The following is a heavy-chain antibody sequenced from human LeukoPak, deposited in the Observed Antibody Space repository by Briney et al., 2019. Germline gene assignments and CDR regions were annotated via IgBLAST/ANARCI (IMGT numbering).Heavy chain of an antibody. Sequence: PSETLSLTCTVSGGSISIYYWNWIRQPAGKGLEWIGRIFTSGITNYDPSLKSRVTMSVDTSKNQFSLNLSSVTAADTAVYYCARVSSGNYYNPLGYMDVWGKGTTVTVSS. CDR3: ARVSSGNYYNPLGYMDV. D-gene: IGHD3-10*01. V-gene: IGHV4-4*07. J-gene: IGHJ6*03. CDR2: IFTSGIT. CDR1: GGSISIYY.